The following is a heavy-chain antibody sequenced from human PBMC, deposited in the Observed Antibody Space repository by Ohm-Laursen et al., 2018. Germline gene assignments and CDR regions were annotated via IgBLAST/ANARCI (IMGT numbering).Heavy chain of an antibody. V-gene: IGHV3-30*12. CDR3: VRAYDSGWSSGGY. CDR1: GFTFSSYG. J-gene: IGHJ4*02. D-gene: IGHD6-19*01. Sequence: SLRLSCAAPGFTFSSYGMHWVRQAPGKGLEWVAVISYDGSNKYYADSVKGRFAISRDNAKNSLYLQMSSLRAEDTAVYYCVRAYDSGWSSGGYWGQGTLVTVSS. CDR2: ISYDGSNK.